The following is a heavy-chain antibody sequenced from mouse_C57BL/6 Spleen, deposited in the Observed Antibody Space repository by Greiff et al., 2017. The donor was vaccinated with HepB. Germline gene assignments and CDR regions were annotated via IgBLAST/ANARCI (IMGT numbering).Heavy chain of an antibody. V-gene: IGHV1-4*01. CDR2: INPSSGYT. J-gene: IGHJ2*01. D-gene: IGHD3-2*02. CDR3: ARSTAQATGYYFDY. Sequence: VQLQQSGAELARPGASVKMSCKASGYTFTSYTMHWVKQRPGQGLEWIGYINPSSGYTKYNQKFKDKATLTADNSSSTAYMQLSSLTSEDSAVYYCARSTAQATGYYFDYWGQGTTLTVSS. CDR1: GYTFTSYT.